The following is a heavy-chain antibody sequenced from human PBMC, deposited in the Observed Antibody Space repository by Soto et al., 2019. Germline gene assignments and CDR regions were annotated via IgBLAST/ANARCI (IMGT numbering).Heavy chain of an antibody. CDR3: ARDRVESGYPEYFQH. Sequence: EVQLVESGGGLIQPGGSLRLSCAASGFTVSSNYMSWVRQAPGKGLEWVSVIYSGGSTYYADSVKGRFTISRDNSKNTLYLRMNSLRAEDTAGDYCARDRVESGYPEYFQHWGQGTLVTVSS. CDR2: IYSGGST. J-gene: IGHJ1*01. CDR1: GFTVSSNY. V-gene: IGHV3-53*01. D-gene: IGHD3-22*01.